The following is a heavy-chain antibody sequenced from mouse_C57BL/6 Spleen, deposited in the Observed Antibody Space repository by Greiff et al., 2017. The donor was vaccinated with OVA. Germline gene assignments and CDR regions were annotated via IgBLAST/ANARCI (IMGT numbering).Heavy chain of an antibody. D-gene: IGHD1-1*01. CDR2: IHPNSGST. Sequence: VQLQQPGAELVKPGASVKLSCKASGYTFTSYWMHWVKQRPGQGLEWIGMIHPNSGSTNYNEKFKSKATLTVDKSSSTAYMQLSSLTSEDSAVYYCARIGSSYRYFDVWGTVTTVTVSS. CDR3: ARIGSSYRYFDV. CDR1: GYTFTSYW. J-gene: IGHJ1*03. V-gene: IGHV1-64*01.